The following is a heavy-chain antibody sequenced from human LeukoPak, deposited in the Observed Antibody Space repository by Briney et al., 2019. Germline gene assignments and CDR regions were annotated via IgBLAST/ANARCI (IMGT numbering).Heavy chain of an antibody. CDR3: ARDSFRGYDSSGYYWEYFDY. Sequence: SVKVSCKASGGTFSSYAISLVRQAPGQGLEWMGRIIPIFGTANYAQKFQGRVTITTDESTSTAYMELSSLRSEYTAVYYCARDSFRGYDSSGYYWEYFDYWGQGTLVTVSS. V-gene: IGHV1-69*05. CDR1: GGTFSSYA. CDR2: IIPIFGTA. D-gene: IGHD3-22*01. J-gene: IGHJ4*02.